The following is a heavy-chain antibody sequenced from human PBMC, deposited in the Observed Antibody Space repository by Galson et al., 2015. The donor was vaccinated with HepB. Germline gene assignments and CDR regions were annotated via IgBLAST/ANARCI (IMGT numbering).Heavy chain of an antibody. V-gene: IGHV5-51*03. Sequence: QSGAEVKKPGESLKISCKGSGYSFTSYWIGWVRQMPGKGLEWMGIIYPGDSDTRYSPSFQGQVTISADKSISTAYLQWSSLKASDTAMYYCARLGNLYCSGGSCTIAVAGTGPLDYWGQGTLVTVSS. J-gene: IGHJ4*02. CDR3: ARLGNLYCSGGSCTIAVAGTGPLDY. D-gene: IGHD2-15*01. CDR2: IYPGDSDT. CDR1: GYSFTSYW.